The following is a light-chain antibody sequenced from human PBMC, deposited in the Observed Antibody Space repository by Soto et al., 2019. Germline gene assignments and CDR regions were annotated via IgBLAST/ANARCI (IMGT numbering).Light chain of an antibody. CDR2: KAS. CDR3: QQYESYPYP. Sequence: DIQMTQSPSTLSASVGDRVTITCRASQSISSWLAWYQQKPGKAPKLLIYKASSLESGVPSRFSGSESETEFTLTISSREPDDFANYYCQQYESYPYPLGQGTKLEIK. V-gene: IGKV1-5*03. J-gene: IGKJ2*01. CDR1: QSISSW.